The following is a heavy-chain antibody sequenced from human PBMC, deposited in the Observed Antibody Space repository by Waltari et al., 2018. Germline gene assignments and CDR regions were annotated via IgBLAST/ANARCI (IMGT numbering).Heavy chain of an antibody. Sequence: EVQLLESGGDLIQPGGSLRLSCAASGFTFSNYAMSWVSKAPGKGLEWVSSISGSAGNTYYADSVKGRFTISRDKSKNTLFLQMNSLRAEDTAIYFCAKVFGLWYTTHGMDVWGQGTTVTVSS. V-gene: IGHV3-23*01. J-gene: IGHJ6*02. CDR1: GFTFSNYA. CDR2: ISGSAGNT. CDR3: AKVFGLWYTTHGMDV. D-gene: IGHD5-18*01.